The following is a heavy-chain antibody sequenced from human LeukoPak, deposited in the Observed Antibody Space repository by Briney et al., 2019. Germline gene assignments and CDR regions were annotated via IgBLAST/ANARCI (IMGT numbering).Heavy chain of an antibody. D-gene: IGHD5-12*01. J-gene: IGHJ3*02. CDR1: GGSISSGYYY. CDR2: IFTSGST. Sequence: TLSLPCTVSGGSISSGYYYWTWIRQPAGKGLEWIGRIFTSGSTNYNPSLKSRVTISVDTSKNQFSLRLSSVTAADTALYYCARGGYGARLDIWGQGTLVTVSS. CDR3: ARGGYGARLDI. V-gene: IGHV4-61*02.